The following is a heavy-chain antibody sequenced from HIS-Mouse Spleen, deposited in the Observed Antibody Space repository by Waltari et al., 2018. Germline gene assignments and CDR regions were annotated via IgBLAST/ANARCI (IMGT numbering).Heavy chain of an antibody. CDR3: ARGRSPATVTIGYYFDY. J-gene: IGHJ4*02. CDR1: GGSFSGYY. D-gene: IGHD4-17*01. CDR2: INHSGST. V-gene: IGHV4-34*01. Sequence: QVQLQQWGAGLLKPSETLSLTCAVYGGSFSGYYWSWIRQPPGKGLDWSWEINHSGSTNYTPALNSRVTISVDTSKTQFSLKLSSVTAADTAVYYCARGRSPATVTIGYYFDYWGQGTLVTVSS.